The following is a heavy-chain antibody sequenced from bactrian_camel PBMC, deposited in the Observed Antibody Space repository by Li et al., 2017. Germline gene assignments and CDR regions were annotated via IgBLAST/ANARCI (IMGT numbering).Heavy chain of an antibody. D-gene: IGHD6*01. Sequence: QVQLVESGGGSVQAGGTLRLSCAASGYTYNSNCMAWFRQAPGKERGGVARIATGSGNTYYADSVKGRFTISQDNAKNTLYLQMNNLRPEDTAMYYCAAVRCSGRWYVRQIADFGYWGPGTQVTVS. CDR2: IATGSGNT. CDR3: AAVRCSGRWYVRQIADFGY. V-gene: IGHV3S1*01. J-gene: IGHJ6*01. CDR1: GYTYNSNC.